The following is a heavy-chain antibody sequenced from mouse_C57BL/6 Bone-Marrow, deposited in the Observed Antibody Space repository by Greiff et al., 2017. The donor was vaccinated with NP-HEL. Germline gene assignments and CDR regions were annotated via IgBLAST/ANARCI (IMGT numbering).Heavy chain of an antibody. V-gene: IGHV1-5*01. Sequence: VQLKESGTVLARPGASVTMSCKTSGYTFTSYWMHWVKQRPGQGLEWIGAIYPGNSDTNYNQKFKGKAKLTAVTSASTAYMELSSLTYEDSAVYYYTKDSYYSKYDFDYWGQGTTLTVSS. J-gene: IGHJ2*01. CDR2: IYPGNSDT. CDR1: GYTFTSYW. CDR3: TKDSYYSKYDFDY. D-gene: IGHD2-5*01.